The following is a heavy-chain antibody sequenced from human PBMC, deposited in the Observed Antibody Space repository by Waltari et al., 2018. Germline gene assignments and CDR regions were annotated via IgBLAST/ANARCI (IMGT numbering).Heavy chain of an antibody. J-gene: IGHJ3*02. CDR2: ISAYNGNT. Sequence: QVQLVQSGAEVKKPGASVKVSCKASGYTFTGSYMHWVRQAPGQGLEWMGWISAYNGNTNYAQKLQGRVTMTTDTSTSTAYMELRSLRSDDTAVYYCSRDRGSYFNPYPDAFDIWGQGTMVTVSS. CDR1: GYTFTGSY. D-gene: IGHD1-26*01. V-gene: IGHV1-18*04. CDR3: SRDRGSYFNPYPDAFDI.